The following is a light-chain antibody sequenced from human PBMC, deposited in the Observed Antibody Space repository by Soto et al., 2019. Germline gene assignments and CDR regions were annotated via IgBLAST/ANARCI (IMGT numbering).Light chain of an antibody. CDR1: QSILAY. CDR2: SAS. CDR3: QQTYATAFT. J-gene: IGKJ2*01. V-gene: IGKV1-39*01. Sequence: IQMTQSPSSLSASVGGRVTITCRASQSILAYLNWYQVKLGKPPRLLIFSASNLQSGVPPRFNGSGSGTDFALTIGRVEPDDAATYYCQQTYATAFTFGQGTNL.